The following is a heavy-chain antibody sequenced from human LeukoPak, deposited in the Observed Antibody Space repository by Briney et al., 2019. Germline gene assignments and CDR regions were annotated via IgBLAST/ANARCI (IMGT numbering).Heavy chain of an antibody. Sequence: PSETLSLTCTVSGGSISSYYWSWIRQPPGKGLEWIGYIYYSGSTNYNPSLKSRVTISVDTSKNQFSLKLSSVTAADTAVYYCARFRGSGWTDYYYGMDVWGQGTTVTVSS. J-gene: IGHJ6*02. CDR1: GGSISSYY. CDR2: IYYSGST. D-gene: IGHD6-19*01. CDR3: ARFRGSGWTDYYYGMDV. V-gene: IGHV4-59*01.